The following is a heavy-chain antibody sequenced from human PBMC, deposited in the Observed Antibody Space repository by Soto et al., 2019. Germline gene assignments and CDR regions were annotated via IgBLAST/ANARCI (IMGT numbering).Heavy chain of an antibody. D-gene: IGHD3-10*01. CDR2: IYPGDSDT. Sequence: PGESLKICCKGSGYSFTSYWIGWGRQMPGKGLEWMGIIYPGDSDTRYSPSFQGQVSISADKSISTAYLQWSSLKASDTAIYYCARLDSSGNFHYYRLAVSGQRTTVTVSS. CDR1: GYSFTSYW. V-gene: IGHV5-51*01. J-gene: IGHJ6*02. CDR3: ARLDSSGNFHYYRLAV.